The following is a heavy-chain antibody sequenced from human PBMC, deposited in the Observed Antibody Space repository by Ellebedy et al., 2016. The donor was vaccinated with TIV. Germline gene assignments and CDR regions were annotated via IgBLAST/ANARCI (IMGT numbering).Heavy chain of an antibody. CDR1: GFTFSNFD. V-gene: IGHV3-30*18. Sequence: PGGSLRLSCVASGFTFSNFDMHWVRQAPGKGLEWLTRISYDGKNQYYEDSVKGRFTISRDNSKDTLYLRMNSLRADDSAVFYCAKLDSYDVLTGEDYWGQGTLVTVSS. CDR3: AKLDSYDVLTGEDY. J-gene: IGHJ4*02. CDR2: ISYDGKNQ. D-gene: IGHD3-9*01.